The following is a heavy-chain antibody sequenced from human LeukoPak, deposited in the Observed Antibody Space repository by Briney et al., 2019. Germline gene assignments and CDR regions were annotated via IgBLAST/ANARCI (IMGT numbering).Heavy chain of an antibody. CDR2: IKSKTDGGPT. J-gene: IGHJ5*01. CDR1: GFTFSNAW. CDR3: AREPTYTSSWYTTCDS. Sequence: GGSLRLSCAASGFTFSNAWMSWVRQAPGKGLEWVGGIKSKTDGGPTDYAAPVKGRFTISRDDSKNTLYLQMNSLRAEDTAVYYCAREPTYTSSWYTTCDSWGQGTLVTVSS. D-gene: IGHD6-13*01. V-gene: IGHV3-15*01.